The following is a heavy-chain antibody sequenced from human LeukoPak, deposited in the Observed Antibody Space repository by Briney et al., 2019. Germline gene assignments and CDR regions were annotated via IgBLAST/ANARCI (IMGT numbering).Heavy chain of an antibody. CDR1: GFTFSSYW. J-gene: IGHJ4*02. CDR2: IKEDGSEK. V-gene: IGHV3-7*01. CDR3: ARALWPEDY. D-gene: IGHD3-10*01. Sequence: PGRSLRLSCAASGFTFSSYWMSWVRQAPGKGLEWVANIKEDGSEKYYVDSVEGRFTISRDNAKKSLYLQMNSLRAEDTAVYYCARALWPEDYWGQGTLVTVSS.